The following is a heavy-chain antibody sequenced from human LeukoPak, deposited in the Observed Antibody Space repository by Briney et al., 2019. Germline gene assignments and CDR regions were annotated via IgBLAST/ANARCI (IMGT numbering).Heavy chain of an antibody. CDR2: IHGSGST. CDR3: AREAGWNFNAFDI. CDR1: RDSVSSYP. J-gene: IGHJ3*02. D-gene: IGHD6-19*01. Sequence: SETLSVTCTVSRDSVSSYPWNWIRQPAGKGLEYIGRIHGSGSTNYNPSLMGRVTMSVDSSKNQISLRLTSVTAADTAVYFCAREAGWNFNAFDIWGQGTMVTV. V-gene: IGHV4-4*07.